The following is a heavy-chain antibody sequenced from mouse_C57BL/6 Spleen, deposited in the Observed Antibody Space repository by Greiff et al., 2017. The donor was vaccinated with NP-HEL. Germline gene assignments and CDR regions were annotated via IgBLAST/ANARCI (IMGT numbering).Heavy chain of an antibody. J-gene: IGHJ2*01. V-gene: IGHV1-52*01. Sequence: QVQLQQPGAGLVRPGPSVKLSCKASGYTFTSYWMHWVRQRPIQGLEWIGNINPSDGKTHSKQKFKKRATLTIDKSSSTAYMQLSSLTSEDSEVYYCARGMGGFDYWGQGTTLTVSS. CDR1: GYTFTSYW. CDR2: INPSDGKT. CDR3: ARGMGGFDY. D-gene: IGHD2-3*01.